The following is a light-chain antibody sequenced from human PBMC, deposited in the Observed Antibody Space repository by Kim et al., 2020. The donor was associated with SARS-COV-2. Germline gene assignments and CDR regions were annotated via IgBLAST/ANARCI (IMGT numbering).Light chain of an antibody. J-gene: IGKJ2*01. V-gene: IGKV3-15*01. CDR1: QSVNSN. CDR2: GAS. CDR3: QKYDNWPPYT. Sequence: EVVMTQSPATLSVSPGERATLSCRASQSVNSNLAWYQQQPGQAPRLLIYGASTRATDIPARFSGSGSGTEFTLIISSLQSEDIAVYYCQKYDNWPPYTFGKGTKLEI.